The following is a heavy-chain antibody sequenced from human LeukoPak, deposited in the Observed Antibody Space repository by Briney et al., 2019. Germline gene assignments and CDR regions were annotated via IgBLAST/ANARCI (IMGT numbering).Heavy chain of an antibody. CDR2: IYSGGST. D-gene: IGHD3/OR15-3a*01. V-gene: IGHV3-53*01. J-gene: IGHJ4*02. CDR3: AKVRTGHYFDY. CDR1: GFSVSSSY. Sequence: GGSLRLSCAASGFSVSSSYMSWVRQAPGRGLEWVSVIYSGGSTYYADSVKGRFTISRDTSKNTLYLQMNSLRAEDTAVYYCAKVRTGHYFDYWGQGTLVTVSS.